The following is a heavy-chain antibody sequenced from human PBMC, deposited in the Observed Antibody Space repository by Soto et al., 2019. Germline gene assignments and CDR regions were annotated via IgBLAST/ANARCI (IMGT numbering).Heavy chain of an antibody. V-gene: IGHV3-9*01. Sequence: GGSLRLSCAASGFTFDDYAMHWVRQAPGKGLEWVSGISWNSGSIGYADSVKGRFTISRDNAKNSLSLQMNSLRAEDTALYYCVKDEFPDVPVAGTYFDYWGRGTLVTVSS. CDR3: VKDEFPDVPVAGTYFDY. CDR1: GFTFDDYA. D-gene: IGHD6-19*01. CDR2: ISWNSGSI. J-gene: IGHJ4*02.